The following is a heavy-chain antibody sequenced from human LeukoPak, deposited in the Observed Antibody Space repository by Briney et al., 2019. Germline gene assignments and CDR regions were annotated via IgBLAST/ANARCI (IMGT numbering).Heavy chain of an antibody. CDR2: FSYSGST. CDR3: AREFEIDGYNLGFDY. D-gene: IGHD5-24*01. J-gene: IGHJ4*02. Sequence: SETLSLTCTVSGASISSNSYFWGWIRQPPGKGLEWIGSFSYSGSTYCNPSLKSRVTISLDTSKNQFSLKLSSVTAADTAVYYCAREFEIDGYNLGFDYWGQGTLVTVSS. CDR1: GASISSNSYF. V-gene: IGHV4-39*02.